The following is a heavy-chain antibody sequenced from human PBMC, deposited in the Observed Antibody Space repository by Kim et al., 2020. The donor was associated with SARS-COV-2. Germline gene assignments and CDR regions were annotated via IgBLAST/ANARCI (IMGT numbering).Heavy chain of an antibody. D-gene: IGHD3-16*01. J-gene: IGHJ5*02. CDR1: GYTFSAYN. V-gene: IGHV1-2*05. CDR2: ITPYTGVT. CDR3: ARGLAGDPVGFDT. Sequence: ASVQVSCKASGYTFSAYNVHWLRQAPGQGLEWMGRITPYTGVTKYAQNFQYRVTMTTDTSISTAYMELSGLTSDDTVVYYCARGLAGDPVGFDTWGQGTLVTVSS.